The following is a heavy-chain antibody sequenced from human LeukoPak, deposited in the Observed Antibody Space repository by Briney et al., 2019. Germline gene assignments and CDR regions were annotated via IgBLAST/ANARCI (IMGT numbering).Heavy chain of an antibody. CDR1: GFTFSNYA. V-gene: IGHV3-23*01. D-gene: IGHD2-21*01. J-gene: IGHJ4*02. CDR2: VRGGSGNT. CDR3: AKGHCDCEGYYYFDY. Sequence: GGSLRLSCAASGFTFSNYAMSWVRQAPGKGLEWVSAVRGGSGNTYYADSVEGRFTISRDNSKNMLYLQMNSLRAEDTAVYYCAKGHCDCEGYYYFDYWGQGILVTVSS.